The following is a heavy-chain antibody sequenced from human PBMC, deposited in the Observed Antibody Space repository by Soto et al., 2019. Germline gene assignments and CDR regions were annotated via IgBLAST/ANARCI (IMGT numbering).Heavy chain of an antibody. CDR3: ARGPPIVMGTTVVPRNYYFDY. CDR1: GGSIRTVSGVSMRISDYY. Sequence: PSETLSLTCTVSGGSIRTVSGVSMRISDYYWVWFRQTPGRGLERIGSVYYTGTTYYTPSLQRRVTMSADTSKNTFSLELRSVTAADTAVYYCARGPPIVMGTTVVPRNYYFDYWGQGTLVTVSS. J-gene: IGHJ4*02. CDR2: VYYTGTT. V-gene: IGHV4-39*02. D-gene: IGHD2-21*02.